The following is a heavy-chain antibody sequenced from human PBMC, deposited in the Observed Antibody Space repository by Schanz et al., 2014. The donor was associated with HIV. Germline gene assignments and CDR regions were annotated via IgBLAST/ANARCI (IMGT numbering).Heavy chain of an antibody. D-gene: IGHD6-13*01. CDR2: ISYDGNNQ. J-gene: IGHJ6*02. Sequence: QVQLVESGGAVAQPGKSLTLACAASGFTFTSYGLHWVRQAPGKGLEWVAAISYDGNNQFYADSVKGRFTISRDNARNTLYLQMNSLRSEDTALYYCAKDPGIIPAAGTYYFYGMDVWGQGTTVIVSS. CDR3: AKDPGIIPAAGTYYFYGMDV. V-gene: IGHV3-30*18. CDR1: GFTFTSYG.